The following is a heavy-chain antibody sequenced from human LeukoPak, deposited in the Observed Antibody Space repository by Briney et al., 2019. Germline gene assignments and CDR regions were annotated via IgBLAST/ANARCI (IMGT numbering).Heavy chain of an antibody. Sequence: PGGSLRLSCAASGFTFSSYGMHWVRQAPGKGPEWVAVIPYDGSNKYYADSVKGRFTISRDNSKNTLYLQMNSLRAEDTAVYYCAKDRGYCSGGSCMRIDYWGQGTLVTVSS. J-gene: IGHJ4*02. CDR2: IPYDGSNK. CDR3: AKDRGYCSGGSCMRIDY. D-gene: IGHD2-15*01. CDR1: GFTFSSYG. V-gene: IGHV3-30*18.